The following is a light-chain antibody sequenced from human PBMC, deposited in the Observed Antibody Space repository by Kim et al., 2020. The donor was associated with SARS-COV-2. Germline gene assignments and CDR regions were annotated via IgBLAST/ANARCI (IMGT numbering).Light chain of an antibody. J-gene: IGKJ4*01. CDR3: QQYYSYLT. V-gene: IGKV1-8*01. CDR1: QGISSY. CDR2: AAS. Sequence: SASTGDRVTITCRASQGISSYLAWHQQKPGKAPKLLIYAASTLQSGVPSRFSGSGSGTDFTLTISCLQSEDFATYYCQQYYSYLTFGGGTKVDIK.